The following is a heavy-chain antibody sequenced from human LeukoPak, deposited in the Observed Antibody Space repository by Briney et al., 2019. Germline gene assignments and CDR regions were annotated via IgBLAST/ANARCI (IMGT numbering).Heavy chain of an antibody. CDR3: ARATWNGYMFDY. V-gene: IGHV4-34*01. CDR2: IDHTGGT. J-gene: IGHJ4*02. D-gene: IGHD5-24*01. CDR1: GGSFSGYY. Sequence: SETLSLTCAVYGGSFSGYYWNWIRQPPGKGLEWIGEIDHTGGTNYNPSLKSRVTISVDTSKNQFSLKLSSVTAADTAVYYCARATWNGYMFDYWGQGSLVTVTS.